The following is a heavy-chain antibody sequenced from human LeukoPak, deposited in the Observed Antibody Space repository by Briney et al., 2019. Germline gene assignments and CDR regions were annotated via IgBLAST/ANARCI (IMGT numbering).Heavy chain of an antibody. Sequence: GGSLRLSCAASGFTFDDYAMHWVRQAPGKGLEWVSGISWNSGSIGYADSVKGRFTISRDNAKNSLYLQMNSLRAEDTAVYYCAKDRIVGTNYLGYGMDVWGQGTTVTVSS. J-gene: IGHJ6*02. CDR2: ISWNSGSI. CDR1: GFTFDDYA. CDR3: AKDRIVGTNYLGYGMDV. D-gene: IGHD1-26*01. V-gene: IGHV3-9*01.